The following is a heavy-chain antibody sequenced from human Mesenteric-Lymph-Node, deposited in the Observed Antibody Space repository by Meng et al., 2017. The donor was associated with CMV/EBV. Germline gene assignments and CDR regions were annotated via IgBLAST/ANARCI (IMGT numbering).Heavy chain of an antibody. V-gene: IGHV3-7*03. CDR3: AKVMDASGSSWGH. CDR1: GFTFSSYW. CDR2: IKQDGSEK. D-gene: IGHD3-10*01. J-gene: IGHJ4*02. Sequence: GESLKISCAASGFTFSSYWMSWVRQAPGKGLEWVANIKQDGSEKYYVDSVKGRFTISRDNAKNSLYLQMNSLRAEDTAVYYCAKVMDASGSSWGHWGQGALVTVSS.